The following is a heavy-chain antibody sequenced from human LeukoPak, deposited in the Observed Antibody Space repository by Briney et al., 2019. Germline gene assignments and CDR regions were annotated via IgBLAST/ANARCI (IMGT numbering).Heavy chain of an antibody. D-gene: IGHD3-10*01. CDR2: ISGSGGST. J-gene: IGHJ5*02. CDR1: GFTFSSYS. V-gene: IGHV3-23*01. Sequence: PGGSLRLSCAASGFTFSSYSMNWVRQAPGKGLEWVSAISGSGGSTYYADSVKGRFTISRDNSKNTLYLQMNSLRAEDTAVYYCAKDAGIMVRGARLWFDPWGQGTLVTVSS. CDR3: AKDAGIMVRGARLWFDP.